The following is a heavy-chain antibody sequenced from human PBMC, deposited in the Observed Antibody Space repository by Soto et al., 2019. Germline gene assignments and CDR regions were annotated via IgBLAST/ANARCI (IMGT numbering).Heavy chain of an antibody. CDR2: IYYSGSP. Sequence: QVQLQESGPGLVKPSQTLSLTCTVSGGSISSGDYYWSWIRQPPGKGLEWIGYIYYSGSPYYNPSLKGRVTISGDTATTQVSLKLSSVTAADTAVYYCARARGARYFDYWGQGTLVTVSS. CDR1: GGSISSGDYY. V-gene: IGHV4-30-4*01. D-gene: IGHD2-15*01. J-gene: IGHJ4*02. CDR3: ARARGARYFDY.